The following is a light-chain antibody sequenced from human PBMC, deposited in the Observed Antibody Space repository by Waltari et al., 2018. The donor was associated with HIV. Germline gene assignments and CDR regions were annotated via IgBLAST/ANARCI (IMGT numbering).Light chain of an antibody. CDR1: SSTIGAGYD. CDR3: QSYDSSLSGRV. CDR2: GNS. J-gene: IGLJ3*02. Sequence: QSVLTPPPSVSAAPGQRVPISCTGSSSTIGAGYDVHWYQQLPGTAPKLLIYGNSNRPSGVPDRFSGSKSGTSASLAITGLQAEDEADYYCQSYDSSLSGRVFGGGTKLTVL. V-gene: IGLV1-40*01.